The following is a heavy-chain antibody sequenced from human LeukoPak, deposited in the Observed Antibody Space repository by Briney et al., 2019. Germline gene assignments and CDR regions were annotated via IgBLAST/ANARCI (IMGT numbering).Heavy chain of an antibody. J-gene: IGHJ5*02. CDR3: ARDPTVWSHTHWFDP. Sequence: SETLSLTCTVSGGSISSYYWSWIRQPPGKGLEWIGYIYYSGSTNYNPSLKSRVTISVDTSKNQFSLKLSSVTAADTAVYYCARDPTVWSHTHWFDPWGQGTLVTVSS. D-gene: IGHD3-10*01. CDR2: IYYSGST. CDR1: GGSISSYY. V-gene: IGHV4-59*01.